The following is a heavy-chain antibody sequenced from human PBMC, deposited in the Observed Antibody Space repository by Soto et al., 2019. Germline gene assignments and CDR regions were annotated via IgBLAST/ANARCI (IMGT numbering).Heavy chain of an antibody. CDR3: ARMESFGSLNWFDP. CDR2: MNPGSGDT. CDR1: GYTFTNND. J-gene: IGHJ5*02. D-gene: IGHD5-18*01. Sequence: SVKVSCKASGYTFTNNDVSWVRQATGQGLEWMGWMNPGSGDTGYAQKFQGRVTMTRDISIATAYMELNSLTSEDTAIYYCARMESFGSLNWFDPWGQGTLVTVPS. V-gene: IGHV1-8*02.